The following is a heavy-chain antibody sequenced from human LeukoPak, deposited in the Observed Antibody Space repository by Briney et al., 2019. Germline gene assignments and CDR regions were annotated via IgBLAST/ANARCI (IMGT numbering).Heavy chain of an antibody. CDR2: XSSSSSTX. Sequence: PGGSLRLSCAASGFTFSSYWMNWARQAPGKXXXXXXXXSSSSSTXXXXXXXXXXXXISRXNAXNXXXLQMNSLRAEDTAVYYCARDESISVDYGMDVWGQGTTVTVSS. D-gene: IGHD3-3*02. V-gene: IGHV3-48*01. J-gene: IGHJ6*02. CDR3: ARDESISVDYGMDV. CDR1: GFTFSSYW.